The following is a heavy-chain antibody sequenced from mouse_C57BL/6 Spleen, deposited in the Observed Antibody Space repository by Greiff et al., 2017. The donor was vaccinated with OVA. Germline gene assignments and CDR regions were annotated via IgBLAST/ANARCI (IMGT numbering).Heavy chain of an antibody. V-gene: IGHV1-55*01. CDR2: IYPGSGST. D-gene: IGHD1-1*01. CDR1: GYTFTSYW. Sequence: QVQLQQPGAELVKPGASVKMSCKASGYTFTSYWITWVKQRPGQGLEWIGDIYPGSGSTNYNEKFKSKATLTVDTSTSSAYMQLSSLTSEDAAVYYCARRYYGSSLDYWGQGTTLTVSS. CDR3: ARRYYGSSLDY. J-gene: IGHJ2*01.